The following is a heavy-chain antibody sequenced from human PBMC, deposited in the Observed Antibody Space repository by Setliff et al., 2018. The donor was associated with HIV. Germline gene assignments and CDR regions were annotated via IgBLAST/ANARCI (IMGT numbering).Heavy chain of an antibody. D-gene: IGHD3-22*01. Sequence: PSETLSLTCAVYGGSFSGYYWSWIRQPPGKGLEWIGEINHSGSTNYNPSLKSRVTISVDTSKNQFSLKLISVTAADTAVYYCASLSSGSDWYFDLWGRGTLVTVSS. CDR3: ASLSSGSDWYFDL. J-gene: IGHJ2*01. CDR1: GGSFSGYY. V-gene: IGHV4-34*01. CDR2: INHSGST.